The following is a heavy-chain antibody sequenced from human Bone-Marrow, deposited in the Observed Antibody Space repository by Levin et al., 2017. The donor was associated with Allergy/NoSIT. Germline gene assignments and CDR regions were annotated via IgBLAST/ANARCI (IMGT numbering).Heavy chain of an antibody. Sequence: SETLSLTCTVSGDSISSRSYYWGWIRQPPGKGLEWIGSIYYSGGTYYNPSLKSRVTISVDTSKNQFSLKLGSVTAADTAVYYCARHMQRGYSYGYVDYWGQGTLVTVSS. CDR2: IYYSGGT. V-gene: IGHV4-39*01. CDR3: ARHMQRGYSYGYVDY. CDR1: GDSISSRSYY. J-gene: IGHJ4*01. D-gene: IGHD5-18*01.